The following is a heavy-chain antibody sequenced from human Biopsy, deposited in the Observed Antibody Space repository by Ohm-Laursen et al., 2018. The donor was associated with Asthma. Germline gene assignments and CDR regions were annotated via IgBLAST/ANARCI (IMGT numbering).Heavy chain of an antibody. CDR1: GFMFRSFG. J-gene: IGHJ4*02. V-gene: IGHV3-30*18. D-gene: IGHD5-12*01. CDR2: ISYDGNHK. CDR3: AKRRGYSGHDNDY. Sequence: LRLSCAATGFMFRSFGMHWARQAPGKGLEWVAVISYDGNHKFYEDSVKGRFTISRDNSKNTLYLQMNSLRTEDTAVYYCAKRRGYSGHDNDYWGQGTLVIVSS.